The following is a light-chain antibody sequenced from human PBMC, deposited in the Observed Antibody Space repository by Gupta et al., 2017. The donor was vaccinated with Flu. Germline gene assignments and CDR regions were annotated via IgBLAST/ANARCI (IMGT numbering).Light chain of an antibody. J-gene: IGLJ3*02. CDR2: DVS. CDR3: CSYAGSYTWV. CDR1: SSYVGGYNY. Sequence: HYDLTSRRPVSGSPGQSDPLPHARTSSYVGGYNYDSWYQQYSGKAHKLIIYDVSKCPSGDPGRFSGSKSGNTASLTISGLQAEDEADYNCCSYAGSYTWVFGGGPRLTVL. V-gene: IGLV2-11*01.